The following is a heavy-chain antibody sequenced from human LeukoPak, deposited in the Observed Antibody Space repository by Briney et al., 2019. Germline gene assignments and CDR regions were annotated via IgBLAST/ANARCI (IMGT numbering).Heavy chain of an antibody. V-gene: IGHV3-21*01. CDR3: ASGIAAANGVYGMDV. D-gene: IGHD6-13*01. CDR2: ISSSSSYI. Sequence: GGSLRLSCAASGFTFSRLAMTWVRQAPGKGLEWVSSISSSSSYIYYADSVKGRFTISRDNAKNSLYLQMNSLRAEDTAVYYCASGIAAANGVYGMDVWGQGTTVTVSS. J-gene: IGHJ6*02. CDR1: GFTFSRLA.